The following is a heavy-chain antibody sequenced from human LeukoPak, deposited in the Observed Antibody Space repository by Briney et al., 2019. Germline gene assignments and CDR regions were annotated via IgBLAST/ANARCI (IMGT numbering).Heavy chain of an antibody. D-gene: IGHD5-24*01. CDR1: GFTLRSYW. Sequence: GGSLRLSCAASGFTLRSYWMHWVRQAPGKGLEWVSRVIRDGSFTNYADSVKGRFTISRDNAKNTLYLQMSSLRAEDTAVYFCVRDGDDFNFDYWGQGSLVTVSS. J-gene: IGHJ4*02. CDR3: VRDGDDFNFDY. V-gene: IGHV3-74*01. CDR2: VIRDGSFT.